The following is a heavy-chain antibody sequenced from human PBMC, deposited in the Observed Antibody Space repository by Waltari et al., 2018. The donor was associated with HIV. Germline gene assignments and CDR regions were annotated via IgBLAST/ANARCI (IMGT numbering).Heavy chain of an antibody. V-gene: IGHV1-2*02. Sequence: QDQLIQSGTEVKEPGASLRVPCRESGYTFLGHFIHWVRQAPGQGLEWMGDLNPRSGDTEYAQKFRGRVTLTGDTSVNTAYLDLKGLRFDDTATYFCHRPWDSDHWGSDLWGQGTLVIVS. CDR3: HRPWDSDHWGSDL. CDR1: GYTFLGHF. CDR2: LNPRSGDT. D-gene: IGHD3-16*01. J-gene: IGHJ4*01.